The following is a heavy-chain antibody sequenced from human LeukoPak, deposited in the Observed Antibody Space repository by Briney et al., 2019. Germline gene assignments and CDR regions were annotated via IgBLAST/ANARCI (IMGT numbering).Heavy chain of an antibody. Sequence: PGGSLRLSCAASGYTFSSYWMHWVRQAPGKGLVWVSRINTDGSSTSYADSVKGRFTISRDNAKNTVYLQMNSLRAEDTAVYYCARGGSVSCHHWGLGTLVTVSS. V-gene: IGHV3-74*01. CDR3: ARGGSVSCHH. J-gene: IGHJ1*01. CDR1: GYTFSSYW. CDR2: INTDGSST. D-gene: IGHD2-2*01.